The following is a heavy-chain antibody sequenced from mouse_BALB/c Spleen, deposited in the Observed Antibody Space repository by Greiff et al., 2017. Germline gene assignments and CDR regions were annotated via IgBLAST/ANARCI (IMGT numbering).Heavy chain of an antibody. CDR2: ISYSGST. CDR3: ARNWDAY. D-gene: IGHD4-1*01. Sequence: DVKLQESGPGLVKPSQSLSLTCTVTGYSITSDYAWNWIRQFPGNKLEWMGYISYSGSTSYNPSLKSRISITRDTSKNQFFLQLNSVTTEDTATYYCARNWDAYWGQGTLVTVSA. CDR1: GYSITSDYA. J-gene: IGHJ3*01. V-gene: IGHV3-2*02.